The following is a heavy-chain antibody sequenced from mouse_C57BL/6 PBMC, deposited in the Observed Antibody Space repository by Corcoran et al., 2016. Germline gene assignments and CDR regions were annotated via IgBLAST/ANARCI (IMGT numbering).Heavy chain of an antibody. J-gene: IGHJ4*01. CDR1: GYAFSSYW. CDR2: IYPGDGDT. CDR3: ARGNSNRLYYAMDY. D-gene: IGHD2-5*01. V-gene: IGHV1-80*01. Sequence: QVQLQQSGAELVKPGASVKISCKASGYAFSSYWMNWVKQRPGKGLEWIGQIYPGDGDTNYNGKFKGKATLTADKSSSTAYMQLSSLTSEDSAVYFCARGNSNRLYYAMDYWGQGTSVTVSS.